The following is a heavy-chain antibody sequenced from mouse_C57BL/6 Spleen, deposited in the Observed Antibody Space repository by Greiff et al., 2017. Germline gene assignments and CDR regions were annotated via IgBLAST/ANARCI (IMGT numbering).Heavy chain of an antibody. CDR2: IYPGSGST. J-gene: IGHJ4*01. Sequence: QVQLQQPGAELVKPGASVKMSCKASGYTFTSYWITWVKQRPGQGLEWIGDIYPGSGSTNSNEKFKSKATLTVDTSSSTAYMQLSSLTSEDSAVYYCARRGYDYDEDYAMDYWGQGTSVTVSS. D-gene: IGHD2-4*01. CDR1: GYTFTSYW. V-gene: IGHV1-55*01. CDR3: ARRGYDYDEDYAMDY.